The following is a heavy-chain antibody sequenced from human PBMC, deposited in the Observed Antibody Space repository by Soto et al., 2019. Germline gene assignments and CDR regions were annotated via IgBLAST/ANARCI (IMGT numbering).Heavy chain of an antibody. CDR1: GYRFAGYW. Sequence: GESLKISCKGPGYRFAGYWITWVRQKPGKGLEWMGRIDPSDSQTYYSPSLPGLPPLSVLKATTPVFLQGSSLRPSATAMHYCARPIYASATATKFQAYFDSWDHVTPVTVST. V-gene: IGHV5-10-1*01. CDR2: IDPSDSQT. J-gene: IGHJ4*01. D-gene: IGHD6-25*01. CDR3: ARPIYASATATKFQAYFDS.